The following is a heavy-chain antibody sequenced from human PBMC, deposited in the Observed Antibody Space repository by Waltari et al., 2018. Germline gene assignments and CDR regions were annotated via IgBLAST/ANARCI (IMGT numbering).Heavy chain of an antibody. Sequence: EVQLVQSGAEVKKPGATVNISCKASGYTFTDYYMHWVQQAPGKGLEWVGRVDPEDGETIYAEKFQGRVTITADTSTDTAYMELSSLRSEDTAVYYCATPSRYCSSTSCYDLDYWGQGTLVTVSS. V-gene: IGHV1-69-2*01. CDR2: VDPEDGET. CDR1: GYTFTDYY. CDR3: ATPSRYCSSTSCYDLDY. D-gene: IGHD2-2*01. J-gene: IGHJ4*02.